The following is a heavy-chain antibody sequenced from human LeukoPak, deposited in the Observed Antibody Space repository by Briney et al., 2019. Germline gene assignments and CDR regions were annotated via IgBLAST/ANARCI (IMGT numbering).Heavy chain of an antibody. CDR1: GFTFSSYW. J-gene: IGHJ5*02. V-gene: IGHV3-7*01. D-gene: IGHD6-19*01. CDR2: IKQDGSEK. CDR3: ARDPRKYSSRDNWFDP. Sequence: GGSLRLSCAASGFTFSSYWMSWVRQAPGKGLEWVANIKQDGSEKYYVDSVKGRFTISRDNAKNSLYLQMNSLRAEDTAVYYCARDPRKYSSRDNWFDPWGQGTLVTVSS.